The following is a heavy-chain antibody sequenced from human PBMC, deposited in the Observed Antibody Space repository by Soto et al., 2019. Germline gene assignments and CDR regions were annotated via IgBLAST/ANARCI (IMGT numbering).Heavy chain of an antibody. V-gene: IGHV3-30*18. Sequence: QVQLVESGGGVVQPGRSLRLSCAASGFTFSSYGMHWVRQAPGKGLEWVAVISYDGSNKYYADSVKGRFTISRDNSKNTLYLQMNSLRAEDTAVYYCAKDFSRDSTGWFDPWGQGTLVTVSS. J-gene: IGHJ5*02. CDR1: GFTFSSYG. CDR3: AKDFSRDSTGWFDP. D-gene: IGHD4-4*01. CDR2: ISYDGSNK.